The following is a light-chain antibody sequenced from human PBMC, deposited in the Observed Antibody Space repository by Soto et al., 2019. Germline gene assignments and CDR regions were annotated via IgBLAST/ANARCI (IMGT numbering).Light chain of an antibody. Sequence: QSALTQPASVSGSPGQSITISCTGTSSDVGRYNFVSWYQQHPGEAPKLMIYDVRNRPSGVSNRFSGSKSGNTASLTISGLQAEDEADYYCSSYTSSSTLFGGGTKLTVL. CDR1: SSDVGRYNF. J-gene: IGLJ3*02. V-gene: IGLV2-14*03. CDR2: DVR. CDR3: SSYTSSSTL.